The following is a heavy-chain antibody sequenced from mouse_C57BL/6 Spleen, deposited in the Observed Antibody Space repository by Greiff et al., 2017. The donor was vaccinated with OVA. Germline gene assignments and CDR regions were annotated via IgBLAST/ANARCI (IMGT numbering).Heavy chain of an antibody. J-gene: IGHJ2*01. CDR1: GFTFSDYG. V-gene: IGHV5-17*01. CDR3: ARSEAEYYFDY. Sequence: EVLLVESGGGLVKPGGSLKLSCAASGFTFSDYGMHWVRQAPEKGLEWVAYISRGSSTIYYADTVKGRFTIPRDNAKNTLFMQMTSLRSEDTAMYYCARSEAEYYFDYWGQGTTLTVSS. CDR2: ISRGSSTI.